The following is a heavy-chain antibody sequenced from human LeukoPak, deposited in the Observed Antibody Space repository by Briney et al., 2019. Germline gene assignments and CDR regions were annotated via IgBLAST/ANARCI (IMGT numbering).Heavy chain of an antibody. CDR2: ITGSGAGT. CDR3: AKGLNYGVNSRANPYDY. J-gene: IGHJ4*02. CDR1: GFTFSSYA. D-gene: IGHD4-23*01. V-gene: IGHV3-23*01. Sequence: GGSLRLSCAASGFTFSSYAMSWVRQAPGKGLEWVSTITGSGAGTYYADSVKGRFTISRDNSKNTLYLQMNSLKAEDTAVYYCAKGLNYGVNSRANPYDYWGQGTLVTVSS.